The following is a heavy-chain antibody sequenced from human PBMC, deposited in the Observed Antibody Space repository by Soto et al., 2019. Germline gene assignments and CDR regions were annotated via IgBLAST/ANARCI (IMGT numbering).Heavy chain of an antibody. CDR2: ISAYNGNT. J-gene: IGHJ5*02. CDR1: DYTFTSYG. D-gene: IGHD3-3*01. Sequence: QVQLVQSGAEVKKPGTSVKVSCKASDYTFTSYGISWVRQAPGQGLEWMGWISAYNGNTNYAQKLQGRVTMTTDTSTSTAYMELRSLRSDDTAVYYCARVATIFGVVINAWFDPWGQGTLVTVSS. V-gene: IGHV1-18*01. CDR3: ARVATIFGVVINAWFDP.